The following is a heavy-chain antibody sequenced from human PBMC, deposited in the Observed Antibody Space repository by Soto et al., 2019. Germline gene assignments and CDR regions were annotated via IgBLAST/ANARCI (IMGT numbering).Heavy chain of an antibody. CDR3: VQTTGWPGFDF. CDR1: GFTVSSKY. CDR2: IYGGGTT. Sequence: EVQLVESGGGLIQPGGSLRLSCAASGFTVSSKYMTWVRQDPGKGLEWVSVIYGGGTTYYADSVKGRFTISRDNSKNTLYLQMNSLSAEDTAVYYCVQTTGWPGFDFWGQGTLVTVSS. J-gene: IGHJ4*02. V-gene: IGHV3-53*01. D-gene: IGHD6-19*01.